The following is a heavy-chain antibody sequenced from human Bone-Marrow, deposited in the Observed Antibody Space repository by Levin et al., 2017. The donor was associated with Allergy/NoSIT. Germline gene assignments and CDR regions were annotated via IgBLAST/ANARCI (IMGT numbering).Heavy chain of an antibody. D-gene: IGHD4-11*01. Sequence: ASVKVSCKASGYTFTDYYINWMRQAPGQGLEWVGWVDPNSGGTNYAQRFQGRVTTTRDTSVTTAYMELSRLTSDDTAVYFCARWTTAWGAFDVWGQGTMVTVSS. CDR2: VDPNSGGT. CDR1: GYTFTDYY. V-gene: IGHV1-2*02. J-gene: IGHJ3*01. CDR3: ARWTTAWGAFDV.